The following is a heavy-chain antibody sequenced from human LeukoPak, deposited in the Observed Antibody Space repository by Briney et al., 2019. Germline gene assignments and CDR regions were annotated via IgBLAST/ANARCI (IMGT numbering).Heavy chain of an antibody. J-gene: IGHJ5*01. CDR2: INANSGTT. CDR3: AKPVSGGLAVTADWFHP. CDR1: GFAFSFYA. V-gene: IGHV3-23*01. D-gene: IGHD6-19*01. Sequence: GGSLRLSCAASGFAFSFYAMSWLRQPPGKGLEWVSTINANSGTTSYAASVRGRFTISRDNSKNTLYLQVNTLRADDTATYYCAKPVSGGLAVTADWFHPWGQGTLVTVSP.